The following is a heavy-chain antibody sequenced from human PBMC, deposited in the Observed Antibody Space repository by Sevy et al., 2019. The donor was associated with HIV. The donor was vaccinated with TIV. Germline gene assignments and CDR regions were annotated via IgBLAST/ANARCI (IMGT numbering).Heavy chain of an antibody. V-gene: IGHV3-48*01. CDR2: ISSSSSTI. CDR1: GFTFSSYS. Sequence: GGSLRLSCAASGFTFSSYSMNWVRQAPGKGLEWVSYISSSSSTIYYADSVKGRFTISRDNAKNSLYLQMNSLRAEDTAGYYCARGIIVGATGIDYWGQGTLVTVSS. CDR3: ARGIIVGATGIDY. D-gene: IGHD1-26*01. J-gene: IGHJ4*02.